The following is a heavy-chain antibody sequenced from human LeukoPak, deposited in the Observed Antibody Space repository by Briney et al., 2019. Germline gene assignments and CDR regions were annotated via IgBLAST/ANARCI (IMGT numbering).Heavy chain of an antibody. CDR3: AREEWELLLYFDY. Sequence: GASVKVSCKASGYTFTSYYMHWVRQAPGQGLEWMGRIIPILGIANYAQKFQGRVTITADKSTSIAYMELSSLRSEDTAVYYCAREEWELLLYFDYWGQGTLVTVSS. CDR1: GYTFTSYY. CDR2: IIPILGIA. J-gene: IGHJ4*02. V-gene: IGHV1-69*04. D-gene: IGHD1-26*01.